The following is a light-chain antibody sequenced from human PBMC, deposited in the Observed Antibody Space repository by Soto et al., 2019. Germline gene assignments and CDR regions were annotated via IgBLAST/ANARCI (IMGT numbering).Light chain of an antibody. CDR2: GVS. Sequence: EVFLTQSPFTLSLSPGERSTLSCRASQSVISNYLAWYQQKPGLAPRLLIYGVSIRATGIPDRFSGSGSGKEFAITISRMEPEDFEVYYCMQYGRSQKTSGQGKKVDIK. J-gene: IGKJ1*01. V-gene: IGKV3-20*01. CDR1: QSVISNY. CDR3: MQYGRSQKT.